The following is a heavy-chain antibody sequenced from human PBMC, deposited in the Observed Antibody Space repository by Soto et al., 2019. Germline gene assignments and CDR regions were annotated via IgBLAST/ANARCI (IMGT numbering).Heavy chain of an antibody. Sequence: PSATLSLTCAVYGGSFSGYYWNWIRQAPGKGLEWIGEIKHGGSTNYNPSLKTRVTMSLDTSKNQVSLKVTSVTAADTAMYYCARGRGEVDYWGQGTLVTVSS. V-gene: IGHV4-34*01. D-gene: IGHD3-16*01. CDR3: ARGRGEVDY. J-gene: IGHJ4*02. CDR1: GGSFSGYY. CDR2: IKHGGST.